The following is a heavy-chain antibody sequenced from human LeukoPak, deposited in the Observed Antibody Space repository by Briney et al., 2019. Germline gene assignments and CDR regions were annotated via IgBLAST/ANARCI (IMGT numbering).Heavy chain of an antibody. D-gene: IGHD2-2*01. J-gene: IGHJ4*02. CDR3: VRGVPVTPGIDY. CDR2: ICTDETTI. V-gene: IGHV3-74*01. CDR1: GFTFNNYC. Sequence: PGGFLRLSCAASGFTFNNYCMHWVRQPPGKGLVWVSQICTDETTIRSADSVKGRFTISRDNAKNTLYLQMSSLRVEDTAVYYCVRGVPVTPGIDYWGQETLVTVSS.